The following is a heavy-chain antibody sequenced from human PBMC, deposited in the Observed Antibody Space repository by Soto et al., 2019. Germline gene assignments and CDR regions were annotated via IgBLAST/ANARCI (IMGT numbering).Heavy chain of an antibody. Sequence: RGSLRLSCAASGFTFSSYAMTWVRQAPGKGLEWVSGISGSGGSTYYADSVKGRFTISRDNSKNTLYLQMNSLRAEDTAVYYCARGVGEYSYYYGLDVWGQGTTVTVSS. J-gene: IGHJ6*02. CDR3: ARGVGEYSYYYGLDV. CDR2: ISGSGGST. V-gene: IGHV3-23*01. CDR1: GFTFSSYA. D-gene: IGHD3-10*01.